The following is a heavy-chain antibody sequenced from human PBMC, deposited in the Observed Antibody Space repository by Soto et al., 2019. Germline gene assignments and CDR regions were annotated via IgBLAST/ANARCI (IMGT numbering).Heavy chain of an antibody. Sequence: SETLSLTCTVSGGSISSYYWSWFRQPPGKGLEWIGYIYYSGSTNYNPSLKSRVTISVDTSKNQFSLKLSSVTAADTAMYYCARHRLRDYLCDYWGQGTLVTVS. CDR2: IYYSGST. CDR1: GGSISSYY. CDR3: ARHRLRDYLCDY. J-gene: IGHJ4*02. V-gene: IGHV4-59*08. D-gene: IGHD4-17*01.